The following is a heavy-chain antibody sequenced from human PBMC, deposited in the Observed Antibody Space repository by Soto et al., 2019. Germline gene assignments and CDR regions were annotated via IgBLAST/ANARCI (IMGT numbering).Heavy chain of an antibody. CDR1: GGSISSYY. J-gene: IGHJ3*02. Sequence: QVQLQESGPGLVKPSETLSLTCTVSGGSISSYYWSWIRQPPGKGLEWIGYISYSGSTNYNPSLTSRVPMSVDTSKNQFSLRLSSVTAADTAVYYCARDLSTYYLDAFDIWGQGTMVTVSS. CDR2: ISYSGST. D-gene: IGHD3-10*01. V-gene: IGHV4-59*01. CDR3: ARDLSTYYLDAFDI.